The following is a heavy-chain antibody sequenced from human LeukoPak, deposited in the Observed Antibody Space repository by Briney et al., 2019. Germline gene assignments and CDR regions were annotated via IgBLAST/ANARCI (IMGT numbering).Heavy chain of an antibody. CDR3: ARGADTAMALSFDY. D-gene: IGHD5-18*01. J-gene: IGHJ4*02. Sequence: ASVKVSCKASGYTFTGYYMHWVRQAPGQRLEWMGWINAGNGNTKYSQEFQGRVTITRDTSASTAYMELSSLRSEDMAVYYCARGADTAMALSFDYWGQGTLVTVSS. CDR2: INAGNGNT. CDR1: GYTFTGYY. V-gene: IGHV1-3*03.